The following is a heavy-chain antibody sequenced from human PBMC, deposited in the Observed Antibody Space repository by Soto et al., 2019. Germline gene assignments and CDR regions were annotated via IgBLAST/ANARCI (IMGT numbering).Heavy chain of an antibody. V-gene: IGHV4-38-2*01. CDR3: ARVDPGGMDV. CDR1: GYSISSGYY. Sequence: KASETLSLTCAVSGYSISSGYYWGCIRQPPGKGLEWIGSIYHSGSTYYNPSLKSRVTISVDTSKNQFSLKLSSVTAADTAVYYCARVDPGGMDVWGQGTTVTVSS. CDR2: IYHSGST. J-gene: IGHJ6*02.